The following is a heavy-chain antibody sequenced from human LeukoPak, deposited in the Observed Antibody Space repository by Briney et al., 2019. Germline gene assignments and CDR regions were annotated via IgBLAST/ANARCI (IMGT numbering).Heavy chain of an antibody. J-gene: IGHJ6*02. CDR3: ARGVSYHGMDV. CDR2: ISSSGSII. CDR1: GFTFSSSD. V-gene: IGHV3-48*03. Sequence: PGGSLRLSCVASGFTFSSSDMNWVHQAPGKGLEWVSYISSSGSIIYYADSVKGRFIISRDNAKNSLYLHMNSLRAEDTAVYYCARGVSYHGMDVWGQGTTVTVSS. D-gene: IGHD5/OR15-5a*01.